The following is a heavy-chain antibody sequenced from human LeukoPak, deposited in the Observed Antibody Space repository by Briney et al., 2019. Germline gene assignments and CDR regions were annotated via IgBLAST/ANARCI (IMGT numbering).Heavy chain of an antibody. CDR3: AKGLSIAVADNFDY. V-gene: IGHV3-9*01. CDR1: GFTFDDYA. J-gene: IGHJ4*02. CDR2: ISWNSGSI. D-gene: IGHD6-19*01. Sequence: PGRSLRLSCAASGFTFDDYAMHWVRQAPGKGLEWVSGISWNSGSIGYADSVKGRFTISRDNAKNSLYLQMNSLRAEDTASYYCAKGLSIAVADNFDYWGQGTLVTVSS.